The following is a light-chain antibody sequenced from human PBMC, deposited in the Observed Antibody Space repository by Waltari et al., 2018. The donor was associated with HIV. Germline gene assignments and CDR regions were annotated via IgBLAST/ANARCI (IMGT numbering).Light chain of an antibody. Sequence: QSALTQPPSVSRSPGQSVTISRPVPSTHACCYNYVSWYQHPPGRAPKLMISDVRKRPSGVPDRFSGSKSGNTASLTISGLQAEDEADYYCCSYAGSYTLVFGGGTKLTVL. V-gene: IGLV2-11*01. CDR1: STHACCYNY. CDR3: CSYAGSYTLV. J-gene: IGLJ3*02. CDR2: DVR.